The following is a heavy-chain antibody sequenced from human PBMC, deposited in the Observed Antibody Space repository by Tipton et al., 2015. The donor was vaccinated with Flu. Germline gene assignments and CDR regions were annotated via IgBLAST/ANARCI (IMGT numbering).Heavy chain of an antibody. J-gene: IGHJ4*02. V-gene: IGHV3-9*01. CDR1: GFTLDDYA. CDR3: AKGDRIAVAGTFDY. Sequence: SLRLSCAASGFTLDDYAMHWVRQVPGQGLEWVSGISWHSNTIYYADSVRGRFTISRDKVKKSLYLQMDSLRPEDTALYYCAKGDRIAVAGTFDYWGQGTLVTVSS. D-gene: IGHD6-19*01. CDR2: ISWHSNTI.